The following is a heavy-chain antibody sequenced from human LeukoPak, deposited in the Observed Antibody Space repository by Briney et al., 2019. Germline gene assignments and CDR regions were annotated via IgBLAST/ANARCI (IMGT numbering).Heavy chain of an antibody. V-gene: IGHV3-9*03. CDR3: AKGGYSNSPGYMDV. Sequence: GGSLRLSCAASGFTFSSYGMHWVRQAPGKGLEWVSGISWNSGSRAYADSVKGRFTISRDNVKNSLYLQMNSLRAEDMALYYCAKGGYSNSPGYMDVWGKGTTVTVSS. CDR1: GFTFSSYG. J-gene: IGHJ6*03. D-gene: IGHD6-13*01. CDR2: ISWNSGSR.